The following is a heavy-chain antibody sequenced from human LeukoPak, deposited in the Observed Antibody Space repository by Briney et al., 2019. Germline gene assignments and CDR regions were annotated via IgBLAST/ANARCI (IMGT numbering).Heavy chain of an antibody. CDR2: IIPIFGTA. D-gene: IGHD4-17*01. J-gene: IGHJ4*02. CDR1: GSTFSIYA. V-gene: IGHV1-69*13. CDR3: ARAYPGDYVYDY. Sequence: SVKVSCKASGSTFSIYAISWVRQAPGQGLEWMGGIIPIFGTANYAQKFQGRATITADESTSTAYMELSSLRSEDTAVYYCARAYPGDYVYDYWGQGTLVTVSS.